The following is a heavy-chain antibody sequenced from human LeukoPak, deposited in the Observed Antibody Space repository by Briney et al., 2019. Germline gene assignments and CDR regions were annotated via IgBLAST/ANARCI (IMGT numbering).Heavy chain of an antibody. CDR3: AREEMATGY. CDR2: ISSSSSTI. D-gene: IGHD5-24*01. V-gene: IGHV3-48*01. Sequence: PGGSLRLSCAASGFTFSSYSMNWVRQAPGKGLEWVSYISSSSSTIYYADSVKGRFTISRDNAKNSLYLQKNSLRAEDTAVYYCAREEMATGYWGQGTLVTVSS. CDR1: GFTFSSYS. J-gene: IGHJ4*02.